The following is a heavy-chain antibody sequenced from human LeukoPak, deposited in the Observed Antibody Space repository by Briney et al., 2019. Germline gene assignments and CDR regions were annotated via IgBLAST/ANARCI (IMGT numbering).Heavy chain of an antibody. Sequence: GASVKVSCKASGYTFTSYGISWVRQAPGQGLGWMGWISAYNGNTNYAQKLQGRVTMTTDTSTSTAYMELRSLRSDDTAVYYCARNYYDSSGYGSLNWFDPWGQGTLVTVSS. CDR2: ISAYNGNT. J-gene: IGHJ5*02. CDR1: GYTFTSYG. CDR3: ARNYYDSSGYGSLNWFDP. V-gene: IGHV1-18*01. D-gene: IGHD3-22*01.